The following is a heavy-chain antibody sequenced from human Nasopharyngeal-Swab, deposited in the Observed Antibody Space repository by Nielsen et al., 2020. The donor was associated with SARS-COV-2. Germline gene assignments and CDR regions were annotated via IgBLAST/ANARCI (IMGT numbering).Heavy chain of an antibody. Sequence: WSRQSPSRGLEWLGRTYYRSKWYNDYAVSVKSRITINPDTSKNQFSLQLNSVTPEDTAVYYCAKEAADTPQIDYWGQGTLVTVSS. V-gene: IGHV6-1*01. CDR2: TYYRSKWYN. J-gene: IGHJ4*02. CDR3: AKEAADTPQIDY. D-gene: IGHD6-25*01.